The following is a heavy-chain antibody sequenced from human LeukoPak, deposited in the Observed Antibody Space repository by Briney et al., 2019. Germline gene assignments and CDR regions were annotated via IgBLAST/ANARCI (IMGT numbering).Heavy chain of an antibody. D-gene: IGHD2-15*01. Sequence: GGSLRLSCAASGFTFSSYEMKWVRQAPGKGLEWLSYINQDGETIYYADSVKGRLTISRDNAKNSVYLQMNSLRAEDTAVYYCARDLIRGCSGGSCYSGLRDAFDIWGQGTMVTVSS. CDR3: ARDLIRGCSGGSCYSGLRDAFDI. V-gene: IGHV3-48*03. CDR1: GFTFSSYE. J-gene: IGHJ3*02. CDR2: INQDGETI.